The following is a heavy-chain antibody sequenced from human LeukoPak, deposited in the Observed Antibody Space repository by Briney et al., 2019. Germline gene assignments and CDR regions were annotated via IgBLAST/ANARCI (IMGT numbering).Heavy chain of an antibody. V-gene: IGHV4-59*08. J-gene: IGHJ5*02. CDR1: GDSISSDY. D-gene: IGHD3-16*01. Sequence: SETLSLTCTVSGDSISSDYLSWIRQPPGKGLEWIGYINYSGITNYNPSLKSRVTISVDTSKSQFSLKLSSVTAADTAVYYCARHRPGERRFDPWGQGTLVTVSS. CDR3: ARHRPGERRFDP. CDR2: INYSGIT.